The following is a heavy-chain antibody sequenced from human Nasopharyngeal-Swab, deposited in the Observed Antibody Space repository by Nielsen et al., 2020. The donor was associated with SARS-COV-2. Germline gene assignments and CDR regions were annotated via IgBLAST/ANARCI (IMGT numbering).Heavy chain of an antibody. D-gene: IGHD6-6*01. V-gene: IGHV1-69*13. Sequence: SVKVSCKASGGTFSSYAISWVRQAPGRGLEWMGGIIPIFGTADYAQKFQDRVTITADESTSTAYMELSSLRSEDTAVYYCARSGYSNSDIDYWGQGTLVTVSS. CDR3: ARSGYSNSDIDY. CDR1: GGTFSSYA. J-gene: IGHJ4*02. CDR2: IIPIFGTA.